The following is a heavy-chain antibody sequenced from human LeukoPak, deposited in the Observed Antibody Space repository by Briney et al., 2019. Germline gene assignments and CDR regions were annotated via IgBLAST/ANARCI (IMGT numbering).Heavy chain of an antibody. V-gene: IGHV4-39*01. CDR2: IYYSGST. CDR3: ATLWFGELFPDY. J-gene: IGHJ4*02. D-gene: IGHD3-10*01. CDR1: GGSISSSSYY. Sequence: PSETLSLTCTVSGGSISSSSYYWGWIRQPPGKGLEWIGSIYYSGSTYYNPSLKSRVTISVDTSKNQFSLKLSSATAADTAVYYCATLWFGELFPDYWGQGTLVTVSS.